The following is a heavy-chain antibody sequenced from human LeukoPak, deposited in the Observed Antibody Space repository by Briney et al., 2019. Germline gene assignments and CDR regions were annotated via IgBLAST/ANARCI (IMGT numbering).Heavy chain of an antibody. V-gene: IGHV3-23*01. Sequence: GGSLRLSCAASGFTFSTYAMSWVRQAPGKGLEWVSVIGGYVENTFYADSVKGRFTISRDNSKNTLYMQMDSLRAGDTAVYYCARHKRGVFNYYDSSPPHAFDIWGQGTMVTVSS. CDR2: IGGYVENT. CDR1: GFTFSTYA. J-gene: IGHJ3*02. CDR3: ARHKRGVFNYYDSSPPHAFDI. D-gene: IGHD3-22*01.